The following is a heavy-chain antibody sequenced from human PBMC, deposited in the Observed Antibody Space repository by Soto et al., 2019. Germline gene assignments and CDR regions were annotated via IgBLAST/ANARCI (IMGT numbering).Heavy chain of an antibody. J-gene: IGHJ3*02. CDR3: ARGSSLAEWSQLDAFDI. Sequence: TLSLTCTVSGGSISSGGYYWSWIRQHPGKGLEWIGYIYYSGSTYYNPSLKSRVTISVDTSKNQFSLKLSSVTAADTAVYYCARGSSLAEWSQLDAFDIWGQGTMVTVSS. V-gene: IGHV4-31*03. D-gene: IGHD3-3*01. CDR2: IYYSGST. CDR1: GGSISSGGYY.